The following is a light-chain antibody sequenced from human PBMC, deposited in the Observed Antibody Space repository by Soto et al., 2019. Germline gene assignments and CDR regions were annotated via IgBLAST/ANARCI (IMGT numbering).Light chain of an antibody. CDR3: QHCSQCPPYP. CDR1: QSVSNS. J-gene: IGKJ2*01. Sequence: EIVLTQSPATLSLSPGERATLSCRASQSVSNSLAWYQHKPGQPPRLLIFDASIRATDIPDRFSGSGSGTDFPLTLISVVEEASAVYCCQHCSQCPPYPFCQRTQREIK. V-gene: IGKV3-11*01. CDR2: DAS.